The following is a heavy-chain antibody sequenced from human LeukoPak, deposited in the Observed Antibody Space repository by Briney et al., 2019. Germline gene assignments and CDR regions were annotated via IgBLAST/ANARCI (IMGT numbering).Heavy chain of an antibody. Sequence: GASVKVSCKASGYTFTSYYMHWVRQAPGQGLEWMGWINANSGGTNYAQKFQGRVTMTRDTSISTAYMELSRLRSDDTAVYYCARSSRYDIWTGYPYWGQGTLVTVSP. CDR2: INANSGGT. D-gene: IGHD3-9*01. J-gene: IGHJ4*02. V-gene: IGHV1-2*02. CDR1: GYTFTSYY. CDR3: ARSSRYDIWTGYPY.